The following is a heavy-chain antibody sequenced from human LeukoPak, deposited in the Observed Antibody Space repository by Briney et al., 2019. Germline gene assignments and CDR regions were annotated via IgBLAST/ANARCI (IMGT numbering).Heavy chain of an antibody. CDR2: IYYSGNT. J-gene: IGHJ3*01. V-gene: IGHV4-31*03. Sequence: SETLSLTCTVSGDSIRSGTFPWSWIRQHPGKGLEWIVYIYYSGNTYYNTNLKSRVSISVDRSRNQFSLTLTSVTAADTTVYYCAAWPNENDAFHLWGEGTMVTLS. CDR1: GDSIRSGTFP. CDR3: AAWPNENDAFHL. D-gene: IGHD2-8*01.